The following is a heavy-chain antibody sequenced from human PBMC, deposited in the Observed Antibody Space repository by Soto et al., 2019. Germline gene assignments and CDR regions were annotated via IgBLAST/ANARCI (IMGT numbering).Heavy chain of an antibody. CDR3: ARDSPSMVRGVIIGNGMDV. CDR1: GGSISSGGYY. D-gene: IGHD3-10*01. J-gene: IGHJ6*02. V-gene: IGHV4-31*03. Sequence: PSETLSLTCTVSGGSISSGGYYWSWIRQHPGKGLEWIGYIYYSGSTYYNPSLKSRVTISVDTSKNQFSLKLSSVTAADTAVYYCARDSPSMVRGVIIGNGMDVWGQGTTVTVSS. CDR2: IYYSGST.